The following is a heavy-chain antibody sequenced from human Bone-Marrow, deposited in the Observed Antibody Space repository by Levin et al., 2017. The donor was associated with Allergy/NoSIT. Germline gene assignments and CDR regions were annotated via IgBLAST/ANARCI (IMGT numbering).Heavy chain of an antibody. CDR2: INPSGGST. D-gene: IGHD6-13*01. CDR3: ASEPKNDIAAAGPPLLSGMDV. CDR1: GYTFTSYY. Sequence: GESLKISCKASGYTFTSYYMHWVRQAPGQGLEWMGIINPSGGSTSYAQKFQGRVTMTRDTSTSTVYMELSSLRSEDTAVYYCASEPKNDIAAAGPPLLSGMDVWGQGTTVTVSS. J-gene: IGHJ6*02. V-gene: IGHV1-46*01.